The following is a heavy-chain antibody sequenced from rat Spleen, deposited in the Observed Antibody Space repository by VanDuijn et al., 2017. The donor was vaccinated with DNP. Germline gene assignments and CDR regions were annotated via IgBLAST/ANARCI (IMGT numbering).Heavy chain of an antibody. Sequence: EVQLVESGGGLVQPGGSLKISCAASGFIFSDYYMAWVRQGPTKGLEWVAYISYDGGNTYYPDSVKGRFTISRDNAHNTLYLQMNSLRSEDTATYYCAIANGAYWGQGVMVTVSS. D-gene: IGHD5-1*01. CDR2: ISYDGGNT. CDR1: GFIFSDYY. CDR3: AIANGAY. V-gene: IGHV5-20*01. J-gene: IGHJ2*01.